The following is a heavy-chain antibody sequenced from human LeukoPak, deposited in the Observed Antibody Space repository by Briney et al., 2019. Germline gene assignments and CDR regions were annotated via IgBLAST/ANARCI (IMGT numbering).Heavy chain of an antibody. CDR2: ISYDGSNK. J-gene: IGHJ3*02. CDR3: ARGRYFDWLSDDAFDI. V-gene: IGHV3-30-3*01. Sequence: GGSLGLSCAASGFTFSSYAMPWVRQAPGKGLEWVAVISYDGSNKYYADSVKGRFTISRDNSKNALYLQMNSLRAEDTAVYYCARGRYFDWLSDDAFDIWGQGTMVTVSS. D-gene: IGHD3-9*01. CDR1: GFTFSSYA.